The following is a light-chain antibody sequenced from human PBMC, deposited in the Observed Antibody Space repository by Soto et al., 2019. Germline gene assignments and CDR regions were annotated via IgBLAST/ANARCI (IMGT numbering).Light chain of an antibody. CDR3: QQRYDWPPIT. V-gene: IGKV3-11*01. J-gene: IGKJ5*01. CDR2: DAS. CDR1: KSVGPY. Sequence: EIVLTQSPATLSLSPGERATLSCRPSKSVGPYIAWLQQKPGQAPRLLIYDASNRATGIPARFSGSGSGTDFTLTISSLEPEDFAVYYCQQRYDWPPITFGPGTRLEIK.